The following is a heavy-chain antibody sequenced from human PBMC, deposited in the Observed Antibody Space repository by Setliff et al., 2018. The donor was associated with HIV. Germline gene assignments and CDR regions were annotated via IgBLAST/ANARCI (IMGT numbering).Heavy chain of an antibody. CDR2: AHRLGTI. Sequence: ETLSLTCTFSDASISDHHCSWIRQPPGRGLEWIGSAHRLGTINYNPSLKSRFTISVDISKRQFSLRLSSVTAADTAQYFCAVYYEGVGGRGIWGPGTLVTVSS. V-gene: IGHV4-59*11. D-gene: IGHD3-16*01. CDR3: AVYYEGVGGRGI. J-gene: IGHJ4*02. CDR1: DASISDHH.